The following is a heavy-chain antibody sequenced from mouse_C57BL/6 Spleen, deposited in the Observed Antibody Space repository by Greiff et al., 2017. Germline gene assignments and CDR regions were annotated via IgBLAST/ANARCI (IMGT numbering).Heavy chain of an antibody. V-gene: IGHV1-26*01. CDR1: GYTFTDYY. D-gene: IGHD2-5*01. CDR2: INPNNGGT. Sequence: EVQLQQSGPELVKPGASVKISCKASGYTFTDYYMNWVKQSHGKSLEWIGDINPNNGGTSYNQKFKGKATLTVDKSSSTAYMELRSLTSADSAVYYCARKGSNPDYWGQGTTLTVSS. CDR3: ARKGSNPDY. J-gene: IGHJ2*01.